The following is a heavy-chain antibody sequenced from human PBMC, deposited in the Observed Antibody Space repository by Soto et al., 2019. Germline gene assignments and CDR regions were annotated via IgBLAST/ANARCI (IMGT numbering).Heavy chain of an antibody. D-gene: IGHD3-22*01. CDR3: ATHGYFIGY. V-gene: IGHV1-8*01. Sequence: ASVKVSCKASGDSFNNYPVTWVRQAPGQGLEWMGWMNPNSGNTGYAQKFQGRVTMTRNTSISTAYMELSSLRSEDTAVYYCATHGYFIGYWGQGTLVTAPQ. CDR1: GDSFNNYP. CDR2: MNPNSGNT. J-gene: IGHJ4*02.